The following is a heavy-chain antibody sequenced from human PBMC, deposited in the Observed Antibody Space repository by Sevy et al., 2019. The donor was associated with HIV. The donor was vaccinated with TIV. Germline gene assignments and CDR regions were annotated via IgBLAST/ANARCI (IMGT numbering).Heavy chain of an antibody. CDR2: IWNDGSKK. CDR1: GFLFSNSG. J-gene: IGHJ4*02. V-gene: IGHV3-33*01. CDR3: ARQSSKRVGSRGLLDY. Sequence: GGSLRLSCAASGFLFSNSGMHWVRQAPGKGLEWVAVIWNDGSKKQYGDSVKGRFTISRDNSKNTLYLEMNNLRDEDTAVYYCARQSSKRVGSRGLLDYWGQGILVTVSS. D-gene: IGHD1-26*01.